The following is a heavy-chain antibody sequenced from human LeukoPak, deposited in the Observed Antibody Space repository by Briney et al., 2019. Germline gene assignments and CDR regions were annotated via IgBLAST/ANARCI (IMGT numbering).Heavy chain of an antibody. Sequence: PGGSLRLSCAASGFTFSSYVIYWVRQAPGKGLEWVSSINSGGTTYYADSVKGRFTISRDNSKNTVYVQMNSLRAEDTAVYYCAKGLRVPGYWGQGTLVTVSS. CDR3: AKGLRVPGY. V-gene: IGHV3-23*01. J-gene: IGHJ4*02. CDR1: GFTFSSYV. D-gene: IGHD3-10*01. CDR2: INSGGTT.